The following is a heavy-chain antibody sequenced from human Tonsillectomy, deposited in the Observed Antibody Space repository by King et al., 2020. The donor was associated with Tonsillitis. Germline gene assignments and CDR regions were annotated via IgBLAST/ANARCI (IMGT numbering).Heavy chain of an antibody. J-gene: IGHJ4*02. Sequence: VQLVESGGGVVQPGRSLRLSCAASGLIFSSYGMHWVRQAPGKGLEWVAVISYDGSNKYYADSVKGRFTIPRDNSKNTLYLQMNSLRPEDTAVYYCAKDGVGTFYYWGQGTLVTVSS. V-gene: IGHV3-30*18. CDR1: GLIFSSYG. CDR2: ISYDGSNK. CDR3: AKDGVGTFYY. D-gene: IGHD1-26*01.